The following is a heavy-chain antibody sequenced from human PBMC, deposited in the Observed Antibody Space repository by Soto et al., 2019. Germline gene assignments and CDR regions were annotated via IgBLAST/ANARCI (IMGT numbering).Heavy chain of an antibody. Sequence: GESLKISCHGSGYTFTDYWIGSVRPLPGKGLEWMGITYPGDSDTKYSPSFRGQVTISVDKSISTAYLQWSSLKASDTAMYYCAREYYDFWGGSYTGSPYFDLWRRGTLVTVSS. CDR1: GYTFTDYW. V-gene: IGHV5-51*01. CDR2: TYPGDSDT. CDR3: AREYYDFWGGSYTGSPYFDL. D-gene: IGHD3-3*01. J-gene: IGHJ2*01.